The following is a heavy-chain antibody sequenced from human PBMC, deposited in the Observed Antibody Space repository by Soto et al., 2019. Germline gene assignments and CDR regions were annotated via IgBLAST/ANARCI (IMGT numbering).Heavy chain of an antibody. CDR2: ISYDGSNK. CDR3: AREFPLDSSGYYPFDY. Sequence: PGGSLRLSCAASGFTFSSYAMHWVRQAPGKGLEWVAVISYDGSNKYYADSVKGRFTISRDNSKNTLYLQMNSLRVEDTAVYYCAREFPLDSSGYYPFDYWGQGTLVTVSS. J-gene: IGHJ4*02. D-gene: IGHD3-22*01. CDR1: GFTFSSYA. V-gene: IGHV3-30-3*01.